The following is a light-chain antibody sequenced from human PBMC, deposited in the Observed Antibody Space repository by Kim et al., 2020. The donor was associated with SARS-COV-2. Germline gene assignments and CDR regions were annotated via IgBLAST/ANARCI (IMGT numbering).Light chain of an antibody. CDR3: QSYDSSLNVYV. CDR1: TSNIGAGYD. V-gene: IGLV1-40*01. J-gene: IGLJ1*01. Sequence: QSVLTQPPSVSGAPGQRVTFSCTGTTSNIGAGYDVHWYQQLPGSAPKLLIFTNKNRPSGVPDRFSGSKSGSSASLAIAGVQAEDEADYYCQSYDSSLNVYVFGTGTKVTV. CDR2: TNK.